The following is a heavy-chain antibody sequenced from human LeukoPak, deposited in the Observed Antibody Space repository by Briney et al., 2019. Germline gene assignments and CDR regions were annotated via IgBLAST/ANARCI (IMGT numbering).Heavy chain of an antibody. Sequence: QPGGSLRLSCAASGFTFSNYAMTWVRQAPGKGLEWVSVITGGGGRTYYADSVKGRFTISRDNSKNTLYLQMNSLRAEDTAVYYCAKSVRGYSYAYYPKWGQGTLVTVSS. CDR1: GFTFSNYA. J-gene: IGHJ4*02. CDR3: AKSVRGYSYAYYPK. D-gene: IGHD5-18*01. V-gene: IGHV3-23*01. CDR2: ITGGGGRT.